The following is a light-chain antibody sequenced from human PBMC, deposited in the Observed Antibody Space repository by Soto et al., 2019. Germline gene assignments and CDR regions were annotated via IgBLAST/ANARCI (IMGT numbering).Light chain of an antibody. CDR3: QQYDSSPLT. Sequence: EVVLTQYPGTLSLSPGLRATLSCRASQSVSSSYLAWYQQKPGQAPRLLIYCASSRATGIPDRFSGSGSGADFALTISRLEPEDFAMYYCQQYDSSPLTVGGGTKVEIK. J-gene: IGKJ4*01. V-gene: IGKV3-20*01. CDR2: CAS. CDR1: QSVSSSY.